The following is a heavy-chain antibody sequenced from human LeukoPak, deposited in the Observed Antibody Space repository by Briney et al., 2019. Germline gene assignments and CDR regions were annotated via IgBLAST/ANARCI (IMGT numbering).Heavy chain of an antibody. CDR1: GFTFSDYY. Sequence: GSLRLSCAASGFTFSDYYMSWIRQAPGKGLEWIGSIYYSGSTYYNPSLKSRVTISVDTSKNQFSLKLSSVTAADTAVYYCSYSSSWSLVDYWGQGTLVTVSS. CDR2: IYYSGST. D-gene: IGHD6-13*01. CDR3: SYSSSWSLVDY. J-gene: IGHJ4*02. V-gene: IGHV4-59*05.